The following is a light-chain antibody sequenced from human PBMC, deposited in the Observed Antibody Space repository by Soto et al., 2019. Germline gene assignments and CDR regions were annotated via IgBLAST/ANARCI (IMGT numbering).Light chain of an antibody. CDR1: QSVSNN. Sequence: EIVLTQSPATLSVSPGERVTLSCRASQSVSNNLVWYQQKPGQAPRLLIYGASSRATGIPDRFSGSGSGTDFTLTISRLEPEDFAVYYCQQYGSSPRTFGPGTKVDIK. CDR3: QQYGSSPRT. J-gene: IGKJ3*01. CDR2: GAS. V-gene: IGKV3-20*01.